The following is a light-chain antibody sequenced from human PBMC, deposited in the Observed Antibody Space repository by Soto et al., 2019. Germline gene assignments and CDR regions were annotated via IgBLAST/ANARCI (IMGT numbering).Light chain of an antibody. CDR1: SSNIGSNY. Sequence: QAVVTQPPSVSAAPGQKVTISCSGSSSNIGSNYVSWYQHLPGTAPKLLIYDNNKRPSGIPDRFSGSQSGTSATLGITGLQTGDEADYYCGTWDSGLSAVFGGGTKLTVL. V-gene: IGLV1-51*01. CDR3: GTWDSGLSAV. J-gene: IGLJ2*01. CDR2: DNN.